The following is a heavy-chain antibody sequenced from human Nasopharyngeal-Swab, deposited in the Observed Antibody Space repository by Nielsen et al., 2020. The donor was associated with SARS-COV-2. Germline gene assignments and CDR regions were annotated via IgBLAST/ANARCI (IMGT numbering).Heavy chain of an antibody. CDR1: GFSFDDYG. D-gene: IGHD6-19*01. Sequence: GGSLRLSCAASGFSFDDYGMTWVRQGPGKGLEWVSTINWNGGSRTYADSVKGRFTISRDNAKNSLYLQMHSLRAEDTALYYCSKGRMAGSNYYYYYDMDVWGQGTTVTVSS. J-gene: IGHJ6*02. CDR2: INWNGGSR. CDR3: SKGRMAGSNYYYYYDMDV. V-gene: IGHV3-20*04.